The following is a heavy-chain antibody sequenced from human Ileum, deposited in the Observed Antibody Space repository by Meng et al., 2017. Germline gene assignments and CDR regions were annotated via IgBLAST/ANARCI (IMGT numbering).Heavy chain of an antibody. Sequence: ASVKVPCKASGYTFTGYYMHWVRQAPGQGLEWMGRINPNSGGTNYAQKFQGRVTMTRDTSISTAYMELSRLRSDDTAVYYCARDPYYDSSGYYVGWFDPWGQGTLVTVSS. CDR1: GYTFTGYY. V-gene: IGHV1-2*06. CDR2: INPNSGGT. D-gene: IGHD3-22*01. J-gene: IGHJ5*02. CDR3: ARDPYYDSSGYYVGWFDP.